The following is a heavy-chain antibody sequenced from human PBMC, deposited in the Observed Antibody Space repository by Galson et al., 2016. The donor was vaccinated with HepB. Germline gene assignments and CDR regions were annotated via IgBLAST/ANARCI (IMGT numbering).Heavy chain of an antibody. J-gene: IGHJ4*02. CDR3: AKDQPNWNVYYFDY. Sequence: SLRLSCAASGFTFRSYAMHWVRQAPGKGLECVAVIWYDEKNTFYTDSVKGRFTISRDNSKSTLYLQMDSLRAEDTAVYYCAKDQPNWNVYYFDYWGQGTPVTVSA. CDR2: IWYDEKNT. V-gene: IGHV3-33*06. D-gene: IGHD1-20*01. CDR1: GFTFRSYA.